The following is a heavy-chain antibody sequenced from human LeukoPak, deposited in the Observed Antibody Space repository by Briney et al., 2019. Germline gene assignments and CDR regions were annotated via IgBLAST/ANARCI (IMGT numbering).Heavy chain of an antibody. CDR2: ISGSGGST. J-gene: IGHJ4*02. CDR3: AKEGYCGGDCYREFDY. D-gene: IGHD2-21*02. CDR1: GFTFSSYA. Sequence: GGSLRLSCAASGFTFSSYAMGWVRQAPGKGLEWVAAISGSGGSTYYADSVKGRFTISRDNSKNTLYLQMNSLRAEDTAVYYCAKEGYCGGDCYREFDYWGQGTLVTAS. V-gene: IGHV3-23*01.